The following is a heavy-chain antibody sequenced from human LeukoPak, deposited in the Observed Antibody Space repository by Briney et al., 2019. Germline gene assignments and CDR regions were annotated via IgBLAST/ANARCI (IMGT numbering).Heavy chain of an antibody. Sequence: GGSLRLSCAASGFTFSSYWMHWVRQTPGKGLMWVSRIKSDGSTIYADSVKGRFTISRDNSKNTLYLQMNSLRAEDTAVYYCAKAILLWFGESPFDYWGQGTLVTVSS. CDR2: IKSDGST. CDR3: AKAILLWFGESPFDY. J-gene: IGHJ4*02. CDR1: GFTFSSYW. V-gene: IGHV3-74*01. D-gene: IGHD3-10*01.